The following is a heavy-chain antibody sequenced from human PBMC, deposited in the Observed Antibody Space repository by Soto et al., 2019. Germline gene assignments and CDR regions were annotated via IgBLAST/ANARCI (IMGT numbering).Heavy chain of an antibody. D-gene: IGHD2-8*02. Sequence: SETLSLTCTVSGGSISSGGYYWSWIRQHPGKGLEWIGYIYYSGSTYYNPSLKSRVTISVDTSKNQFSLKLSSVTAADTAVYYCARVTLWYYFEYWGQGTLVTVSS. CDR3: ARVTLWYYFEY. V-gene: IGHV4-31*03. CDR2: IYYSGST. J-gene: IGHJ4*02. CDR1: GGSISSGGYY.